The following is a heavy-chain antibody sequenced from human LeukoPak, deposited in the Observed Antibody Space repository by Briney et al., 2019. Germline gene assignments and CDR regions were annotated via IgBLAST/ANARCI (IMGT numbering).Heavy chain of an antibody. CDR1: GFTVSTNY. J-gene: IGHJ4*02. CDR3: AKEWGVDYGLRY. Sequence: GGSLRLSCAASGFTVSTNYMSWVRQAPGKGLEWVSVIYSRGTTYYADSVKGRFTISRDNSKNTLYLQMNSLRADDTAVYYCAKEWGVDYGLRYWGQGTLVTVSS. CDR2: IYSRGTT. D-gene: IGHD4-17*01. V-gene: IGHV3-53*01.